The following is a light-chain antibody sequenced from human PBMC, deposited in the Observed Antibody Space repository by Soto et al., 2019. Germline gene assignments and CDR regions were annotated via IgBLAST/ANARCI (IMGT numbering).Light chain of an antibody. V-gene: IGLV6-57*04. J-gene: IGLJ2*01. CDR3: QSYDNNNQVV. CDR1: SGRIGSNY. CDR2: EYN. Sequence: NFMLTQPHSVSESPGKTVTISCSRSSGRIGSNYVQWYQQRPGSATTTVIYEYNERPSGVPDRFSGSIDYSSNSASLIISGLKTEDEADYYCQSYDNNNQVVFGGGTKLTVL.